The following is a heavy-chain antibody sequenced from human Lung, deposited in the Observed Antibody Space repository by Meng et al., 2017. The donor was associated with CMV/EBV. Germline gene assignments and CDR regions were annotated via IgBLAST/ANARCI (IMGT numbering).Heavy chain of an antibody. CDR3: ARLPKTITKDYWGYHCDY. CDR1: GFTFSSYW. CDR2: IKQDEIDK. Sequence: GESXKISXAASGFTFSSYWMRWVRQAPGKGLEWVANIKQDEIDKYYVDSVKGRFTISRDNAKNSLYLQLNTLRADDTAVYYCARLPKTITKDYWGYHCDYWGQGTLVTVSS. J-gene: IGHJ4*02. D-gene: IGHD7-27*01. V-gene: IGHV3-7*01.